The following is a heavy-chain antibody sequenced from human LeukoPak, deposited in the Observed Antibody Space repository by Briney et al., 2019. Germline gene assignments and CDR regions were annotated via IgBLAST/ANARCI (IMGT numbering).Heavy chain of an antibody. CDR2: IYYSGST. Sequence: PSETLSLTCTVSGGSISSGGYYWSWIRQHPWKGLEWIGYIYYSGSTYYNPSLKSRVTISVDTSENQFSLKLSSVTAADTAVYYCAREGDSSSVAPWGQGTMVTVSS. V-gene: IGHV4-31*03. CDR3: AREGDSSSVAP. J-gene: IGHJ3*01. D-gene: IGHD6-6*01. CDR1: GGSISSGGYY.